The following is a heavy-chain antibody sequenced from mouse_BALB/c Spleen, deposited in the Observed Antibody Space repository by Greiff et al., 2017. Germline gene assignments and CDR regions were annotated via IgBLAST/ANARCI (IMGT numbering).Heavy chain of an antibody. CDR1: GYTFTSYW. D-gene: IGHD2-2*01. V-gene: IGHV1S81*02. CDR2: INPSNGRT. CDR3: ARGYCGYDGFAY. Sequence: QVQLKQPGAELVKPGASVKLSCKASGYTFTSYWMHWVKQRPGQGLEWIGEINPSNGRTNYNEKFKSKATLTVDKSSSTAYMQLSSLTSEDSAVYYCARGYCGYDGFAYWGQGTLVTVSA. J-gene: IGHJ3*01.